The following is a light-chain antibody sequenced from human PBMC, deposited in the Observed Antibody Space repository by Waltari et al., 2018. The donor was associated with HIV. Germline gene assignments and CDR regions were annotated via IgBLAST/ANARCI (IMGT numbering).Light chain of an antibody. J-gene: IGLJ3*02. Sequence: QSVLTQPPSASGTPGQRVTISCSGRSSNIGSNTVTWYHQLPGTAPNLLIYTNNQRPSGVPDRFSGSKSGTSASLAISGLQSEDEADYYCAAWDDSLNGWVFGGGTKLTVL. V-gene: IGLV1-44*01. CDR2: TNN. CDR3: AAWDDSLNGWV. CDR1: SSNIGSNT.